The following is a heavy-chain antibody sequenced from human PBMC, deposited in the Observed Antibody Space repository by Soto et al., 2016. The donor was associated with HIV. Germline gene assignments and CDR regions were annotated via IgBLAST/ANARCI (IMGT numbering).Heavy chain of an antibody. CDR1: GFIVDDYA. CDR3: AKDRGTMIIVGTFDAFDI. Sequence: EVQLVESGGGVVQPGGPVRLSCAASGFIVDDYAMHWVRQAPGKGLEWVSLISGDDSSTYYADSVKGRFTISRDNSKNSLYLQMNSLRTEDTALYYCAKDRGTMIIVGTFDAFDIWAKGQWSPSLQ. J-gene: IGHJ3*02. D-gene: IGHD3-22*01. V-gene: IGHV3-43*02. CDR2: ISGDDSST.